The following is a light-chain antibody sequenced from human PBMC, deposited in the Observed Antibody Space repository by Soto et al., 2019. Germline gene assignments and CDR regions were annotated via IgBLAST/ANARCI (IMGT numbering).Light chain of an antibody. CDR1: QGIGNY. CDR3: QNYNWFPIT. V-gene: IGKV1-27*01. CDR2: GAS. J-gene: IGKJ3*01. Sequence: DIPMTQSPSSLAASVGDRVTISCRASQGIGNYLAWYQQKPGKVPKLLIYGASTLQSGVSSRFTGSGSGTDFTLTISSLQPEDVATYYCQNYNWFPITVGPGTKVDIK.